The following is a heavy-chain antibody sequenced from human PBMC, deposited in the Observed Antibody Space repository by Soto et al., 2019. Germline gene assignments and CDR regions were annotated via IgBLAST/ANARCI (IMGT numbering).Heavy chain of an antibody. CDR2: IYYSGST. CDR1: GGSIVSGDCY. J-gene: IGHJ4*02. CDR3: DRVDTDMVTRY. D-gene: IGHD5-18*01. V-gene: IGHV4-30-4*01. Sequence: PSVTLSLTCTVSGGSIVSGDCYWSWIRQPPGKGLEWIGYIYYSGSTYYNPSLKSRVTISVDTSKNQFSLKLSSVTAADTAVYYCDRVDTDMVTRYWGQGTLVTSPQ.